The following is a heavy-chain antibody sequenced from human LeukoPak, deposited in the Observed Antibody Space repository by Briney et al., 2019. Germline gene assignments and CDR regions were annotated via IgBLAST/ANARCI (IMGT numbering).Heavy chain of an antibody. J-gene: IGHJ4*02. Sequence: PGGSLRLSCAASGYSFDVYGMSWVRQAPGKGLEWVSDINWNGGSTNYADSVKGRFTISRDNAKDSLYLKVNSVRDEDTALYYCAREHYTAGFDYWGERTLVTVSS. D-gene: IGHD2-2*02. CDR3: AREHYTAGFDY. V-gene: IGHV3-20*04. CDR2: INWNGGST. CDR1: GYSFDVYG.